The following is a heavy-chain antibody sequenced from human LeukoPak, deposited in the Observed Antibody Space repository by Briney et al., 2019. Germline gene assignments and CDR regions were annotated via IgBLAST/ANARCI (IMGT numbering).Heavy chain of an antibody. J-gene: IGHJ4*02. CDR3: VRGGYYGSGSYFRVDY. CDR1: GFTFSDYY. D-gene: IGHD3-10*01. CDR2: ISSSGSTI. Sequence: GGSLRLSCAASGFTFSDYYMSWIRQAPGKGLEWISYISSSGSTIYYADSVKGRFTISRDNAKNSLYLQMNSLRAEDTAVYYCVRGGYYGSGSYFRVDYWGQGTLVPVSS. V-gene: IGHV3-11*04.